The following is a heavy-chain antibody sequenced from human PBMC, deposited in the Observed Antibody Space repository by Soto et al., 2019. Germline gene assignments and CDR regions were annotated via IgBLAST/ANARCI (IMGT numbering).Heavy chain of an antibody. J-gene: IGHJ3*02. Sequence: GGSLRLSCAASGFTFSSYWMSWVRQAPGKGLEWVANIKQDGSEKYYVDSVKGRFTISRDNAKNSLYLQMNSLRAEDTAVYYCARDFTKLLWFGESRDAFDIWGQGTMVTVSS. D-gene: IGHD3-10*01. V-gene: IGHV3-7*01. CDR3: ARDFTKLLWFGESRDAFDI. CDR2: IKQDGSEK. CDR1: GFTFSSYW.